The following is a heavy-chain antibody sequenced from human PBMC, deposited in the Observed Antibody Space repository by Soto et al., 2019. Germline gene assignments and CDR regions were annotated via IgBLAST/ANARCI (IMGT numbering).Heavy chain of an antibody. CDR3: AKGGSNAGMDV. CDR2: IKQDVSNK. J-gene: IGHJ6*02. D-gene: IGHD1-26*01. V-gene: IGHV3-7*01. CDR1: GFTFSSYW. Sequence: PGGSLRLSCAASGFTFSSYWMSWVRQAPGKGLEWVANIKQDVSNKYYVDSVKGRFTISRDNSKNTLYLEMNSLRAEDTAVYYCAKGGSNAGMDVWGQGTTVTVSS.